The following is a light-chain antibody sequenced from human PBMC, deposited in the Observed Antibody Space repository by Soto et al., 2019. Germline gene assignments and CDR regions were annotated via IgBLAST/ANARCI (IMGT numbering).Light chain of an antibody. CDR2: AAS. CDR1: QSVSSSY. V-gene: IGKV3-20*01. J-gene: IGKJ2*01. Sequence: EVGLKQSPGTLSLSPGERATLSCRASQSVSSSYLAWYQQKPGQAPRLLIYAASSRETGIPDTFSGSGSGTDFTLTISRLEPEDFAVYYCQQYDSSPYTFGQGTKVDIK. CDR3: QQYDSSPYT.